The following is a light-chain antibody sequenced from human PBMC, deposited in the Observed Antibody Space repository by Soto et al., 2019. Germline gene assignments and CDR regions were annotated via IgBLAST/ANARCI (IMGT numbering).Light chain of an antibody. CDR3: LSFDSSLSVV. CDR1: SSNIGAGYD. CDR2: GNT. Sequence: QSVLTQPPSVSGAPGQRVTISCTGSSSNIGAGYDVHWYQQLPGRAPKLLFYGNTNRPSGVPDRFFGSKSGTSASLAITGLQAEDEADYYCLSFDSSLSVVFGGGTKLTVL. J-gene: IGLJ2*01. V-gene: IGLV1-40*01.